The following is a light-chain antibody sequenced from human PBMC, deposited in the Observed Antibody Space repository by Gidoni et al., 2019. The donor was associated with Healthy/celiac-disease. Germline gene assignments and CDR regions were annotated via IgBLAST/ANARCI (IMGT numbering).Light chain of an antibody. CDR1: QTVSSY. CDR2: DAS. CDR3: QQRSNWLTWT. J-gene: IGKJ1*01. Sequence: EIVLTQSPATLSLSPGERATRACLTSQTVSSYLAWYHQNPGQAPRLLIYDASNRPTGIPARFSGSGSGTDFTLTISSLEPEDFAVYYCQQRSNWLTWTFGQGTKVEIK. V-gene: IGKV3-11*01.